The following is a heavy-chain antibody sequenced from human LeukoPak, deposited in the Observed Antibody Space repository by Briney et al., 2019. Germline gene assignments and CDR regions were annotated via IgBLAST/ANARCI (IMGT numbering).Heavy chain of an antibody. CDR2: INHSGST. Sequence: SKTLSLTCAVYGESFSGYYWGWILQPPGKGLEWIGEINHSGSTNYNPSLKSRVTISVDTSKNQFSLKLSSVTAADTAVYYRARVPALGMVVAATYRRGWFDPWGQGTLVTVSS. D-gene: IGHD2-15*01. CDR1: GESFSGYY. V-gene: IGHV4-34*01. CDR3: ARVPALGMVVAATYRRGWFDP. J-gene: IGHJ5*02.